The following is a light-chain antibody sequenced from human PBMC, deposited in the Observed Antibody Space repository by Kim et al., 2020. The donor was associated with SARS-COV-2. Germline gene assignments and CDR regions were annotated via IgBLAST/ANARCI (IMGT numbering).Light chain of an antibody. CDR2: DAT. CDR3: QQSNDWPPLT. CDR1: QTIKNR. J-gene: IGKJ1*01. V-gene: IGKV3-15*01. Sequence: PEERATRSCKASQTIKNRLVWYQQKPGQAPRLLIYDATTRAPGIPARFIGSGSETDFTLTISSLQSEDFAVYYCQQSNDWPPLTFGQGTKVDIK.